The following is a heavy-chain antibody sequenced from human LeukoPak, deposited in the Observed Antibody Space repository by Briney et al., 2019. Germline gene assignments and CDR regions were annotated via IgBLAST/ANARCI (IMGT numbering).Heavy chain of an antibody. D-gene: IGHD2-2*01. J-gene: IGHJ5*01. CDR1: GGFAFSIFV. V-gene: IGHV3-23*01. Sequence: GGSLRLSCAASGGFAFSIFVVSWVRQDPGNGLEWVSVISTSGDGTYYADSVKGRFTISRDNSKNTLYLQMNSLRAEDTAVYYCANTRGNTVPYNWFDSWGQGTLVTVSS. CDR2: ISTSGDGT. CDR3: ANTRGNTVPYNWFDS.